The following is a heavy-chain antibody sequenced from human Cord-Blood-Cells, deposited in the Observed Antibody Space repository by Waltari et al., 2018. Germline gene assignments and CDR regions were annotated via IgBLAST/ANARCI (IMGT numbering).Heavy chain of an antibody. J-gene: IGHJ2*01. Sequence: QLQLQESGPGLVKPSETLSLPCTVSGGSISSSSYYWGWIRQPPGKGLEWIGSIYSSGSTYYNPSLKSLVTISVDTSKNQFSLKLSSVTAADTAVYYCARHVGIAARPDWYFDLWGRGTLVTVSS. CDR3: ARHVGIAARPDWYFDL. CDR1: GGSISSSSYY. D-gene: IGHD6-6*01. V-gene: IGHV4-39*01. CDR2: IYSSGST.